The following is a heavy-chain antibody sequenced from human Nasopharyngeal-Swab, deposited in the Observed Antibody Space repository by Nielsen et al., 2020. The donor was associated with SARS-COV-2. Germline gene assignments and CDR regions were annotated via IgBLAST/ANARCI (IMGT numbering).Heavy chain of an antibody. CDR1: GFTFSSYW. CDR3: ARDDIGYCTNGVCRAVGRYGMDV. J-gene: IGHJ6*02. Sequence: GGSLRLSCAASGFTFSSYWMSWVRQAPGKGLEWVANIKQDGSEKYYVGSVKGRFTISRDNAKNSLYLQMNSLRAEDTAVYYCARDDIGYCTNGVCRAVGRYGMDVWGQGTTVTVSS. V-gene: IGHV3-7*01. CDR2: IKQDGSEK. D-gene: IGHD2-8*01.